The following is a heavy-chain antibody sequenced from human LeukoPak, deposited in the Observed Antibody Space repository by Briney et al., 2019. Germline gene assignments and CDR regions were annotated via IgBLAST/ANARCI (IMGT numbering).Heavy chain of an antibody. J-gene: IGHJ3*02. CDR2: ISYDGSNK. Sequence: GGSLRLSCAASGFTFSSYAMHWVRQAPGKGLEWVAVISYDGSNKYYADSVKGRFTISRDNSKNTLYLQMNSLRAEDTAVYYCARVPQSSSGAFDIWGQGTMVTVSS. CDR1: GFTFSSYA. CDR3: ARVPQSSSGAFDI. V-gene: IGHV3-30-3*01. D-gene: IGHD3-10*01.